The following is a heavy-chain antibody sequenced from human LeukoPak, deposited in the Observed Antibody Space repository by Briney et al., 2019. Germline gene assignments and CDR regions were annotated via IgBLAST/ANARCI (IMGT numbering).Heavy chain of an antibody. CDR2: IYHSGST. CDR1: GGSISSSNW. J-gene: IGHJ1*01. D-gene: IGHD5-24*01. CDR3: ASEEGDPLAEYFQH. V-gene: IGHV4-4*02. Sequence: SGTLSLTCAVSGGSISSSNWWSWVRQPPGKGLEWIGEIYHSGSTNYNPSLKSRVTISVDKSKNQFSLKLSSVTAADTAVYYCASEEGDPLAEYFQHWGQGTLVTVSS.